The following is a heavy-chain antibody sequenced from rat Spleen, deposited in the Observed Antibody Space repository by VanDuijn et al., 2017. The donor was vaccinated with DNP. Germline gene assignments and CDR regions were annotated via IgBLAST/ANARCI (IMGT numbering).Heavy chain of an antibody. CDR1: GFTFSAYY. Sequence: EVQLVESGGGLVQPGRSLKLSCAASGFTFSAYYMAWVRQAPAKGLEWVAYIGSPAYAPYYADSVKGRFTSSRDNVKSSLYLQMNSLKSEDTATYYCARAVNYGGSPYWFDYWGQGVMVTVSS. CDR3: ARAVNYGGSPYWFDY. V-gene: IGHV5-20*01. CDR2: IGSPAYAP. D-gene: IGHD1-11*01. J-gene: IGHJ2*01.